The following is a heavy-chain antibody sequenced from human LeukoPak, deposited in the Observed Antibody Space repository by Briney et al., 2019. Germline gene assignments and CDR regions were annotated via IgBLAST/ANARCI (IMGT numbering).Heavy chain of an antibody. Sequence: SMTVSCKASGGTFSSYTISWVRQAPGQGLEWMGRIIPILGIANYAQKFQGRVTITADKSTSTAYMELSSLRSEDTAVYYCARDQADSSGYLFDYWGQGTLVTVSS. CDR1: GGTFSSYT. CDR3: ARDQADSSGYLFDY. V-gene: IGHV1-69*04. CDR2: IIPILGIA. D-gene: IGHD3-22*01. J-gene: IGHJ4*02.